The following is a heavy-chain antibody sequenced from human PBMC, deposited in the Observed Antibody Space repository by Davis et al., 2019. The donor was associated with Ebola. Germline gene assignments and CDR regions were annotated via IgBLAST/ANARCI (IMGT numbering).Heavy chain of an antibody. J-gene: IGHJ2*01. Sequence: ASVKVSCKASGYTFTSYGISWVRQAPGQGLEWMGWISAYNGNTNYAQKLQGRVTMTTDTSTSTAYMELRSLRSDDTAVYYCARDRGVYIPLWYFDLWGRGTLVTVSS. CDR1: GYTFTSYG. D-gene: IGHD2-8*01. CDR3: ARDRGVYIPLWYFDL. CDR2: ISAYNGNT. V-gene: IGHV1-18*01.